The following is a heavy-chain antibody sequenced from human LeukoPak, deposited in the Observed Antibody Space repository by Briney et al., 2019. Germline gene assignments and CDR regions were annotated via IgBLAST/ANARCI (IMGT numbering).Heavy chain of an antibody. D-gene: IGHD5-12*01. CDR1: GGSISSSSYY. Sequence: SETLSLTCTVSGGSISSSSYYWGWIRQPPGKGLEWIGSIYYSGSTYYNPSLKSRVSISVDTSKNQFSLKLSSVTAADTAVYYCARSNIGLPNAWFDPWGQGTLVTVSS. CDR2: IYYSGST. V-gene: IGHV4-39*01. CDR3: ARSNIGLPNAWFDP. J-gene: IGHJ5*02.